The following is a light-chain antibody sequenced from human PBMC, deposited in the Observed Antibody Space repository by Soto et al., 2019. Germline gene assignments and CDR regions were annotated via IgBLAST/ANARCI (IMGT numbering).Light chain of an antibody. V-gene: IGKV3-20*01. Sequence: VLTQTPVTLSLSPGARATLSCRAREGVFISRFVWYQLKPGQPPRLLIXGASLRAAGIPDRFSGSASGTDFTLTISRVQPEDSARYYCQQYDESLLAYTFGQGTKVDIK. CDR2: GAS. CDR3: QQYDESLLAYT. CDR1: EGVFISR. J-gene: IGKJ2*01.